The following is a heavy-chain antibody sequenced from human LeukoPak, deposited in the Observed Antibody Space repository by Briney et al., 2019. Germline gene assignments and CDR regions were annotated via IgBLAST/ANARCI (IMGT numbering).Heavy chain of an antibody. V-gene: IGHV6-1*01. Sequence: SQTLSLTCAISGDSVSSNSAAWNWIRQSPSRGLEWLGRTYYRSKWYNDYAVSVKSRITINPDTSKNQFSLQLNSVTPEDTAVYYCASGRGSLGVDSNYYYYGMDVWGQGTTVTVSS. CDR2: TYYRSKWYN. D-gene: IGHD1-26*01. J-gene: IGHJ6*02. CDR3: ASGRGSLGVDSNYYYYGMDV. CDR1: GDSVSSNSAA.